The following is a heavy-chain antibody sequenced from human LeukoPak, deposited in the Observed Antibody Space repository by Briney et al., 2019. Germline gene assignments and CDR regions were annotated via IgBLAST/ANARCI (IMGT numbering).Heavy chain of an antibody. Sequence: SETLSLTCAVYVGSFSGYYWTWIRQPPGKGLEWIGEINHGRSTNYNPSLKRRVTISLDTSKKKFSLKLSSVTAAATAVYYCARHRKPAITMIRGVNRGGAIDYWGQGTLVTVSS. V-gene: IGHV4-34*01. CDR3: ARHRKPAITMIRGVNRGGAIDY. CDR2: INHGRST. CDR1: VGSFSGYY. D-gene: IGHD3-10*01. J-gene: IGHJ4*02.